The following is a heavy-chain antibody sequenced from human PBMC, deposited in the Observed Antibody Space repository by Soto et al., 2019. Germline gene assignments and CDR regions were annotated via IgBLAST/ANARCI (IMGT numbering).Heavy chain of an antibody. CDR3: VGTSSLQWYYMDV. D-gene: IGHD1-7*01. CDR2: TYYRSRWYN. J-gene: IGHJ6*03. Sequence: SQTLSLTCAISGDSVSSNSAAWNWIRQSPSRGLEWLGRTYYRSRWYNDYAVSVRSRITVNADTSKNQFSLHLNSVTPEDTAVYYCVGTSSLQWYYMDVWDKGTTVTVSS. V-gene: IGHV6-1*01. CDR1: GDSVSSNSAA.